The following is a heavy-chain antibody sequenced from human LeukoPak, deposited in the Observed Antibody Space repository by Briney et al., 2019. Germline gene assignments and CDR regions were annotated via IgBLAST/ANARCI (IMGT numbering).Heavy chain of an antibody. V-gene: IGHV3-48*03. CDR3: ARDSQWRAFDI. CDR2: ISESGTTI. D-gene: IGHD6-19*01. J-gene: IGHJ3*02. CDR1: RFTFSSYD. Sequence: GGSLRLSCAASRFTFSSYDMNRVRQAPGKGLEWVSHISESGTTIYYADSVKGRFTISRDNTKNSLYLQMNSLRAEDTAIYYCARDSQWRAFDIWGQGTMVTVSS.